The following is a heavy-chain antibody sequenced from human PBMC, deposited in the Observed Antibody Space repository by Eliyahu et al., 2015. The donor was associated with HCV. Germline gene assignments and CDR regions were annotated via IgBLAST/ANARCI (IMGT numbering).Heavy chain of an antibody. CDR2: IYSGGST. V-gene: IGHV3-53*01. J-gene: IGHJ4*02. CDR1: XFTVSSNY. CDR3: ARGSVAGKSSLDY. D-gene: IGHD6-19*01. Sequence: EVQLVESGGGLIQPGGSLRLSCAASXFTVSSNYMSWVRQAPGKGLEWVSVIYSGGSTYYADSVKGRFTISRDNSKNTLYLQMNSLRAEDTAVYYCARGSVAGKSSLDYWGQGTLVTVSS.